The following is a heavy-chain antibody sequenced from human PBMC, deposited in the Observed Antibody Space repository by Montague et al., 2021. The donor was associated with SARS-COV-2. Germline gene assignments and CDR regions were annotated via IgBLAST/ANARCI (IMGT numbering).Heavy chain of an antibody. J-gene: IGHJ5*02. D-gene: IGHD3-16*02. V-gene: IGHV4-39*01. CDR1: GDSIRSSGYY. CDR3: ARLGFVELWLNLGWFDP. Sequence: SETLSLTCSVSGDSIRSSGYYWGWIRQPPGKGLEWIGTVYYSGSTNYNPSLKSRVTMPVHTSKNQFSLELRSVTAADTAVYYCARLGFVELWLNLGWFDPWGQGALVTVSS. CDR2: VYYSGST.